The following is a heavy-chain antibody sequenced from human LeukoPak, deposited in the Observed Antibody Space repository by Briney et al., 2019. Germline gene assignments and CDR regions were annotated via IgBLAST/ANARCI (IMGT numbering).Heavy chain of an antibody. CDR1: GFTFSSYG. D-gene: IGHD3-22*01. J-gene: IGHJ5*02. CDR2: IPYDGSNK. CDR3: AKDRHDSSGRRIQNWFDP. Sequence: GGSLRLSCAASGFTFSSYGMHWVRQAPGKGLEWVAVIPYDGSNKYYADSVKGRFTISRDNSKNTLYLQMNSLRAEDTAVYYCAKDRHDSSGRRIQNWFDPWGQGTLVTVSS. V-gene: IGHV3-30*18.